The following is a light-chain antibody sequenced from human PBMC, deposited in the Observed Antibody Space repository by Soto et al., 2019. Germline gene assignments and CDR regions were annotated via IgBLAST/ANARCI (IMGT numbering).Light chain of an antibody. CDR3: QQYGSSPSIT. J-gene: IGKJ5*01. CDR2: GAS. CDR1: QSVTTN. V-gene: IGKV3-20*01. Sequence: ETGMTQSPATLSVSPGERATLSCRASQSVTTNLAWFQQKPGQGPRLLIYGASTRATGIPDRFSRSGSGTDFTLTISRLEPEDFSVYYCQQYGSSPSITFGQGTRLEI.